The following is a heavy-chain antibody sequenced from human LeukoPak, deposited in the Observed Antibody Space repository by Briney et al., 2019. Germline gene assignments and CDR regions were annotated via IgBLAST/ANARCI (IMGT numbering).Heavy chain of an antibody. Sequence: SETLSLTCTVSGGSFSSHYWSWIRQPPGKGLEWIAYIYYSGSTNYNPSLKSRVTISVDTSKSQFSLRLSSVTAADTAVYYCAKHSTGGQYWYFDLWGRGTLVTVSS. J-gene: IGHJ2*01. CDR1: GGSFSSHY. CDR3: AKHSTGGQYWYFDL. V-gene: IGHV4-59*08. D-gene: IGHD3-16*01. CDR2: IYYSGST.